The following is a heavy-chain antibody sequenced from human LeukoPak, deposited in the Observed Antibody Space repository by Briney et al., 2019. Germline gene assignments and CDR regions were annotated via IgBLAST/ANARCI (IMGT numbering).Heavy chain of an antibody. J-gene: IGHJ4*02. Sequence: GGSLRLSCAASGFNVSSNYISWVRQAPGKGLEWVSGIYSGGSTYYADSVKGRFTISRDNYSNTLYLQMNSLRAEDTAVYYCARNSGSYYNDYFDYWGQGTLVTVSS. CDR3: ARNSGSYYNDYFDY. V-gene: IGHV3-66*01. CDR1: GFNVSSNY. D-gene: IGHD3-10*01. CDR2: IYSGGST.